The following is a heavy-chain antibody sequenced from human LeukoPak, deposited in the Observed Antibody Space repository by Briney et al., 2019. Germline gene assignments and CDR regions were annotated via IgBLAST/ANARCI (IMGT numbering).Heavy chain of an antibody. CDR1: GGSISSGDYY. D-gene: IGHD3-22*01. CDR2: IYYSGST. CDR3: ARGTVVVVVTSLDP. Sequence: SETLSLTCTVSGGSISSGDYYWSWIRQPPGKGLEWIGYIYYSGSTYYNPSLKSRVTISVDTSKNQFSLKLSSVTAADTAVYYCARGTVVVVVTSLDPWGQGTLVTVSS. V-gene: IGHV4-30-4*08. J-gene: IGHJ5*02.